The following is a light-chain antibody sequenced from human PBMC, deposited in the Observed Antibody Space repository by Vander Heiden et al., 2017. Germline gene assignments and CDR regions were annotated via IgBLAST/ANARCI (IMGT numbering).Light chain of an antibody. J-gene: IGKJ1*01. CDR3: RQKLDWPWT. Sequence: VVLTQSPPFLPVTLGQPASISCTSTPRLLFSDGNTYLNWYHQRPGQSPRRLIYKVSNRDSGVPDRFSGSGSGTDFTLKISRVEAEDVGIYYCRQKLDWPWTFGQGTKVEIQ. CDR2: KVS. CDR1: PRLLFSDGNTY. V-gene: IGKV2-30*01.